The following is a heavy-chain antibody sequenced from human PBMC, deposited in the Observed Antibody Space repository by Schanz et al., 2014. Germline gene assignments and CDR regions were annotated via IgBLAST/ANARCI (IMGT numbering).Heavy chain of an antibody. J-gene: IGHJ6*02. CDR2: ISGSGVIT. Sequence: EVQLVESGGGLVQPGGSLRLSCATSGFTFSTYAMSWVRQAPGKGLEWVSGISGSGVITYYEDSVKGRFTISRDNSKNTLYLQMNSLRAEDTAIYYCAKDIAPLVARPGYGMDVWGQGTTVTVSS. CDR1: GFTFSTYA. CDR3: AKDIAPLVARPGYGMDV. D-gene: IGHD2-2*01. V-gene: IGHV3-23*04.